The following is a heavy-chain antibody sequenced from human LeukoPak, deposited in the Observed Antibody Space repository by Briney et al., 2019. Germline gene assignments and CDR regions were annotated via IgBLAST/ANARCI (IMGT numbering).Heavy chain of an antibody. CDR3: ANSYSGSYYTWDY. Sequence: GGSLRLSCAASGFTFSNAWMSWVRQAPGKGLEWVSAISSSGVSTYYADSVKGRFTISRDNSKNTLYLQMNSLRAEDTAVYYCANSYSGSYYTWDYWGQGTLVTVSS. J-gene: IGHJ4*02. CDR2: ISSSGVST. CDR1: GFTFSNAW. V-gene: IGHV3-23*01. D-gene: IGHD1-26*01.